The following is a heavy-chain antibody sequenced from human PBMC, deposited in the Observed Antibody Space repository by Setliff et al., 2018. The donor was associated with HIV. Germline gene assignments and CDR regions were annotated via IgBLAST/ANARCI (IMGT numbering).Heavy chain of an antibody. CDR3: ARDQITFTFGGLNYYGMDV. J-gene: IGHJ6*02. CDR1: GFTFSDHY. D-gene: IGHD3-16*01. V-gene: IGHV3-33*08. CDR2: IWYDGSNK. Sequence: PGGSLRLSCAASGFTFSDHYMDWVRQAPGKGLEWVAVIWYDGSNKYYADSVKGRFTISRDNSKNTLYLQMNSLRAEDTAVYYCARDQITFTFGGLNYYGMDVWGQGTTVTVS.